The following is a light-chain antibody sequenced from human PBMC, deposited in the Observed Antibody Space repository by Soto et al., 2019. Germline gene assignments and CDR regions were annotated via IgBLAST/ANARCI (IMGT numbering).Light chain of an antibody. Sequence: DIQMTQSPSSLSASVGDRVTITCRASQSISSYLNWYQQKPGKAPEILIYGASNLQSGVPSRFSGSGSGTDFTLTISSLQPEDFATYYCQQSYNSPRTFGQGTKVDIK. CDR1: QSISSY. V-gene: IGKV1-39*01. J-gene: IGKJ1*01. CDR2: GAS. CDR3: QQSYNSPRT.